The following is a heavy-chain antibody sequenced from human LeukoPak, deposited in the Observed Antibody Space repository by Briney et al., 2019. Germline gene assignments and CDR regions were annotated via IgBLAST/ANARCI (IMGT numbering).Heavy chain of an antibody. V-gene: IGHV1-46*01. CDR1: GYTFTSYY. Sequence: ASVKVSCKASGYTFTSYYMHWVRQAPGQGLEWMGIINPSGGSTSYAQKFQGRVTMTRDTSTSTVYMELSSLRSEDTAVYYCARSRLVGADPTPLDYWGQGTLVTVSP. CDR3: ARSRLVGADPTPLDY. J-gene: IGHJ4*02. CDR2: INPSGGST. D-gene: IGHD1-26*01.